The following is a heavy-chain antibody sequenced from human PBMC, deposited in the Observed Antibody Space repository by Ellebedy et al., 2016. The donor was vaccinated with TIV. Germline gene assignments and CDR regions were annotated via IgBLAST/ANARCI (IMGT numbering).Heavy chain of an antibody. CDR2: IKQDGSEK. J-gene: IGHJ4*02. D-gene: IGHD3-10*01. Sequence: GGSLRLXCAASGFTFRNYWMNWVRQAPGKGLEWLANIKQDGSEKKYVDSVKGRFTISRDNAKNSLYLQMNSLRAEDTAVYYCARTTMLRGVIISPIILFDYWGQGTLVTVSS. CDR3: ARTTMLRGVIISPIILFDY. CDR1: GFTFRNYW. V-gene: IGHV3-7*01.